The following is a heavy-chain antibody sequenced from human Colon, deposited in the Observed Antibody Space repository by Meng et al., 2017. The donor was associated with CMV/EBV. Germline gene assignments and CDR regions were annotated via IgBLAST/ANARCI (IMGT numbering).Heavy chain of an antibody. CDR3: ARDLENYYYYGMDV. J-gene: IGHJ6*02. CDR1: GFTFSSFW. D-gene: IGHD3-3*01. Sequence: GESLKISCAASGFTFSSFWMYWVRQAPGKGLEWVSYISSSSSTIYYADSVKGRFTISRDNAKNSLYLQMNSLRAEDTAVYYCARDLENYYYYGMDVWGQGTTVTVSS. V-gene: IGHV3-48*04. CDR2: ISSSSSTI.